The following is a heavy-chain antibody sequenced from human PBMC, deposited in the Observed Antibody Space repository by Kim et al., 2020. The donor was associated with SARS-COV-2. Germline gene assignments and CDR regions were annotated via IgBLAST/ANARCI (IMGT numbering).Heavy chain of an antibody. J-gene: IGHJ5*02. CDR3: ARDHEGGRFGP. CDR2: INPDGIKT. Sequence: GGSLRLSCAVSGFTFDNNWMSWVRQAPGKGLEWVGNINPDGIKTTYVDSVRGRFTFSRDNANKVLYLQMRSLRVEDTAVYFCARDHEGGRFGPWGQGTLVTVSS. D-gene: IGHD1-26*01. CDR1: GFTFDNNW. V-gene: IGHV3-7*03.